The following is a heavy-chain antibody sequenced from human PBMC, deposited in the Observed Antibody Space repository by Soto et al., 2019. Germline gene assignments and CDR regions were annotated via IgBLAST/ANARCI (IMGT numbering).Heavy chain of an antibody. V-gene: IGHV3-30*14. D-gene: IGHD3-16*02. J-gene: IGHJ4*02. CDR1: GFTFSNYA. CDR3: ARDQGVTFGGIIVPSADY. CDR2: ISYDGDHK. Sequence: QVQLVESGEGVVQPGRSLRLSCAASGFTFSNYAMHWVRQAPGKGLEWVAVISYDGDHKYYADSVKGRFTISRDNSRSTLYLQMDSLRPEDTAVYYCARDQGVTFGGIIVPSADYWGQGTLVTVSS.